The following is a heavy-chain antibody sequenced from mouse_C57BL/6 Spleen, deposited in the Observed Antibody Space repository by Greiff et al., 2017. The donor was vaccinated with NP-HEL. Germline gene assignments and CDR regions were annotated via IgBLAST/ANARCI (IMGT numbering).Heavy chain of an antibody. V-gene: IGHV7-3*01. CDR3: ARGNWGYFDV. CDR1: GFTFTDYY. Sequence: EVKLQESGGGLVQPGGSLSLSCAASGFTFTDYYMSWVRQPPGKALEWLGFIRNKANGYTTEYSASVKGRFTISRDNSQSILYLQMNALRAEDSATYYCARGNWGYFDVWGTGTTVTVSS. CDR2: IRNKANGYTT. D-gene: IGHD4-1*01. J-gene: IGHJ1*03.